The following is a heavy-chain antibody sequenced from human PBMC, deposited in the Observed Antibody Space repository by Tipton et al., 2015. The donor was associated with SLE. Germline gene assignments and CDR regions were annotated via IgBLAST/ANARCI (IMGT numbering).Heavy chain of an antibody. CDR2: IYYSGST. J-gene: IGHJ5*02. CDR3: ARVQAYEGFDP. Sequence: TLSLTCTVSGASLSGYYWGWIRQPPGKGLEWIGSIYYSGSTYYNPSLKSRVTISVDTSKNQFSLKLSSVTAADTAVYYCARVQAYEGFDPWGQGTLVTVSS. CDR1: GASLSGYY. V-gene: IGHV4-39*07. D-gene: IGHD3-16*01.